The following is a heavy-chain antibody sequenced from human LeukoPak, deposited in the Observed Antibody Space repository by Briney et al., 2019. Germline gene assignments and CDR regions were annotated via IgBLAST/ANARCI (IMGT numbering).Heavy chain of an antibody. CDR3: ARATYYYDSSGYYHYFDY. J-gene: IGHJ4*02. D-gene: IGHD3-22*01. CDR2: IYPGDSDT. Sequence: GESLKISCKGSGYSFTGYWIGWVRQMPGKGLEWMGIIYPGDSDTRYSPSFQGQVTISADKSISTAYLQWSSLKASDTAMYYCARATYYYDSSGYYHYFDYWGQGTLVTVSS. CDR1: GYSFTGYW. V-gene: IGHV5-51*01.